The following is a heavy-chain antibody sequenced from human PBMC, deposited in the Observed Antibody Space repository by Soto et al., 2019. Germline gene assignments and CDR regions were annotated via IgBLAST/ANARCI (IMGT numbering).Heavy chain of an antibody. Sequence: SETLSLTCTVSGDSISSGAYYWSWIRQTPGKGLEWIGEINHSGSTSYNPTLKSRVTISVDTSKNQFSLKLSSVTAADTAVYYCAKDLGWPRPSYPDYWGQGIRVTVSS. V-gene: IGHV4-61*08. CDR2: INHSGST. J-gene: IGHJ4*02. CDR3: AKDLGWPRPSYPDY. D-gene: IGHD5-12*01. CDR1: GDSISSGAYY.